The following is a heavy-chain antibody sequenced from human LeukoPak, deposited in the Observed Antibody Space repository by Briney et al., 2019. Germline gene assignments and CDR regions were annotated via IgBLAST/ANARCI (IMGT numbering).Heavy chain of an antibody. D-gene: IGHD3-22*01. CDR3: ARDVNVISMILLFPY. CDR2: ISYDGSYK. Sequence: GGSLRLSCAASGFNFSTYAMHWVRQNPGRGLEWVAVISYDGSYKYYADSAKGRFTISRDNSKSTVYLQMNSLRAEDTAVYYCARDVNVISMILLFPYWGQGALVTVSS. J-gene: IGHJ4*02. V-gene: IGHV3-30*04. CDR1: GFNFSTYA.